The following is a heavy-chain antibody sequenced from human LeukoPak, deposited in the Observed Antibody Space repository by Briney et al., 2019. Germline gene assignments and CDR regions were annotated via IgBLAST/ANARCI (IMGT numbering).Heavy chain of an antibody. Sequence: GGSLRLSCAASGFTFSSNYMSWVRQAPGKGLEWVSVIYSGGSTYYADSVKGRFTISRDNSKNTLYLQMNSLRAEDTAVYYCARGVGYGDYVGAFDIWGQGTMVTVSS. CDR3: ARGVGYGDYVGAFDI. CDR2: IYSGGST. CDR1: GFTFSSNY. J-gene: IGHJ3*02. V-gene: IGHV3-66*01. D-gene: IGHD4-17*01.